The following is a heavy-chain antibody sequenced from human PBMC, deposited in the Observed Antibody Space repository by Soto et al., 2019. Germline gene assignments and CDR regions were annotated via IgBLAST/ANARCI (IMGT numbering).Heavy chain of an antibody. Sequence: ASVNVSCKSSGGTFSSYSISWVRQAPGQGLECMGGIIPIFGTANYAQKFQGRVTITADESTSTAYMELCSLRSEDTAVYYCARDPGASITIFGVVIIRGWFDPWGQGTLVTVSS. J-gene: IGHJ5*02. CDR3: ARDPGASITIFGVVIIRGWFDP. V-gene: IGHV1-69*13. CDR1: GGTFSSYS. D-gene: IGHD3-3*01. CDR2: IIPIFGTA.